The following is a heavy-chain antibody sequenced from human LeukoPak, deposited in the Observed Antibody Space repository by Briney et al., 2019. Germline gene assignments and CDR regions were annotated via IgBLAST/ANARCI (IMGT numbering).Heavy chain of an antibody. Sequence: GGSLRLSCAASGFTFSSYAMSWVRQATGKGLEWVSAIGTAGDTYYPGSVKGRFTISRENAKNSLYLQMNSLRAGDTAVYYCARSPPVTETSYYGMDVWGQGTTVTVSS. J-gene: IGHJ6*02. CDR3: ARSPPVTETSYYGMDV. CDR2: IGTAGDT. CDR1: GFTFSSYA. V-gene: IGHV3-13*01. D-gene: IGHD4-17*01.